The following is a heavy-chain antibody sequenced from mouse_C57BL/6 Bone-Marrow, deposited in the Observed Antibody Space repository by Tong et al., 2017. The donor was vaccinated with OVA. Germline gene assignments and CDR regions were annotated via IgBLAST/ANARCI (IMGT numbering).Heavy chain of an antibody. CDR1: EYEFPSHD. CDR2: INSDGGST. J-gene: IGHJ2*01. D-gene: IGHD2-10*01. V-gene: IGHV5-2*01. CDR3: ASPTFFYYFDY. Sequence: EVQLQESGGGLVQPGESLKLSCESNEYEFPSHDMSWVRKTPEKRLELVAAINSDGGSTYYPDTMERRFIISRDNTKKTVYLQMSRLRSEDTALYYYASPTFFYYFDYWGQGTTLTVSS.